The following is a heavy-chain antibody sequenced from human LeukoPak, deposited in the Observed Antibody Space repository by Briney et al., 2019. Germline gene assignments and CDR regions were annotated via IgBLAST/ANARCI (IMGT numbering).Heavy chain of an antibody. CDR3: ARGPAGRDYVWGSYRVGTNWFDP. V-gene: IGHV4-34*01. CDR2: INHSGST. D-gene: IGHD3-16*02. CDR1: GGSFSGYY. Sequence: PSETLSLTCAVYGGSFSGYYWSWIRQPPGKGLEWIGEINHSGSTNYNPSLKSRVTISVDTSKNQFSLKLSSVTAADTAVYYCARGPAGRDYVWGSYRVGTNWFDPWGQGTLVTVSS. J-gene: IGHJ5*02.